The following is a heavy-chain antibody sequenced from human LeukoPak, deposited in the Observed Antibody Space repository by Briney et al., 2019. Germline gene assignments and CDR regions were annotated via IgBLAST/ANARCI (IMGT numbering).Heavy chain of an antibody. D-gene: IGHD5-18*01. CDR2: IYYSENT. CDR3: ARSHKAMAGEGLFDY. Sequence: SETLSLACTVSGGSISSYYWSWIRQPPGKGLEWIGYIYYSENTNYNPSLKSRVTISVDTSKNQFSLKLSSVTAADTAVYYCARSHKAMAGEGLFDYWGQGTLVTVSS. V-gene: IGHV4-59*01. CDR1: GGSISSYY. J-gene: IGHJ4*02.